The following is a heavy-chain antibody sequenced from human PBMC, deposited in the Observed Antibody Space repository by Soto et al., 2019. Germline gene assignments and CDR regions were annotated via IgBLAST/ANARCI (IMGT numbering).Heavy chain of an antibody. Sequence: PGGSLRLSCAASGFTFSSYWMSWVRQAPGKGLEWVANIKQDGSEKYYVDSVKGRFTISRDNAKNSLYLQMNSLRAEDTAVYYCARDQETGWFGELIDYYYGMDVWGQGTTVTVSS. CDR3: ARDQETGWFGELIDYYYGMDV. V-gene: IGHV3-7*03. CDR2: IKQDGSEK. CDR1: GFTFSSYW. D-gene: IGHD3-10*01. J-gene: IGHJ6*02.